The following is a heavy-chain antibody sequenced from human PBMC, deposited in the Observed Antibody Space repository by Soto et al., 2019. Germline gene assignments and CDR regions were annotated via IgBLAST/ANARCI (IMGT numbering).Heavy chain of an antibody. CDR2: FDPEDGET. J-gene: IGHJ4*02. Sequence: ASAKVSCKVSGYTLTELSMHWVRQAPGKGLEWMGGFDPEDGETIYAQKFQGRVTMTEDTSTDTAYMELSSLRSEDTAVYYCAVRPLPAASNPKFDYWGQGTLVTVSS. D-gene: IGHD2-2*01. CDR1: GYTLTELS. CDR3: AVRPLPAASNPKFDY. V-gene: IGHV1-24*01.